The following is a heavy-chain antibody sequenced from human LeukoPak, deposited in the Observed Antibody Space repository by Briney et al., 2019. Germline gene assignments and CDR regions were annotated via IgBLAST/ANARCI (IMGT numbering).Heavy chain of an antibody. V-gene: IGHV3-23*01. D-gene: IGHD5-18*01. CDR1: GFTFNNYA. J-gene: IGHJ4*02. CDR2: SRASGDNK. Sequence: GGSLRLSCAASGFTFNNYAMDWVRQGPGKGLEWVSASRASGDNKNYADSVRGRFTIFRDTSKNTEYLQMNSLSVDDTAVYYSAKVADTAMVLTGNFHYWGQGTLVTVSS. CDR3: AKVADTAMVLTGNFHY.